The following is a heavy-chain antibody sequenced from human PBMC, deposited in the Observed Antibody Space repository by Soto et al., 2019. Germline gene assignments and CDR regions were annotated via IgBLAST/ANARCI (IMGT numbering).Heavy chain of an antibody. J-gene: IGHJ3*01. CDR3: AKKGLGSLATYCTTGDCHYAFDV. V-gene: IGHV3-23*01. CDR1: GFTFYNYA. CDR2: ISGGGDGT. Sequence: EVQLLESGGGLVRPGGSLRLSCAASGFTFYNYAMNWVRQAPGKGLEWVSTISGGGDGTYYADSVKGRFTISRDNSRNTVYLQMNSLRAEDTAVCYCAKKGLGSLATYCTTGDCHYAFDVWGQGTLVTVSS. D-gene: IGHD2-8*01.